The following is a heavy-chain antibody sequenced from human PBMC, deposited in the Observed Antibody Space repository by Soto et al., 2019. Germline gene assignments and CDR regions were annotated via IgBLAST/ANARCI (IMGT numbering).Heavy chain of an antibody. J-gene: IGHJ5*02. V-gene: IGHV4-39*01. D-gene: IGHD6-25*01. CDR2: IYYSGST. CDR1: GGSISSSSYY. Sequence: QLQLQESGPGLVKPSETLSLTCTVSGGSISSSSYYWGWIRQPPGTGLEWIGSIYYSGSTSYNPSLKSRVTMSVHTSKSQLSLKQSSVTAANTAVYYCARHVAAAGLNWSAPWGQGTLGAVSS. CDR3: ARHVAAAGLNWSAP.